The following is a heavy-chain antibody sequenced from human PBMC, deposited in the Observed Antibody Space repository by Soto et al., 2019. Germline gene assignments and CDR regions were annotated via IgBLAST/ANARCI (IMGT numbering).Heavy chain of an antibody. Sequence: GGSLRLSCAASGFTFSSYWMHWVRQAPGKGLVWVSRINSDGSSTSYADSVKGRFTISRDNAKNTLYLQMNSLRAEDTAVYYCARSRLSGSYTYFDYWGQGTLVTVSS. CDR2: INSDGSST. J-gene: IGHJ4*02. D-gene: IGHD1-26*01. CDR1: GFTFSSYW. V-gene: IGHV3-74*01. CDR3: ARSRLSGSYTYFDY.